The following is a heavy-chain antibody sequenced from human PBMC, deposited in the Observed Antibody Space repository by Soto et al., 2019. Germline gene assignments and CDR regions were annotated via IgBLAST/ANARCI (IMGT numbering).Heavy chain of an antibody. V-gene: IGHV1-69*13. J-gene: IGHJ6*02. Sequence: APVKVSCKASGGTFSSYAISWVRQAPGQGLEWMGGIIPIFGTANYAQKFQGRVTITADESTSTAYMELSSLRSEDTAVYYCASLLARVDRYYYYGMDVWGQGTTVTVSS. CDR2: IIPIFGTA. CDR3: ASLLARVDRYYYYGMDV. CDR1: GGTFSSYA. D-gene: IGHD2-15*01.